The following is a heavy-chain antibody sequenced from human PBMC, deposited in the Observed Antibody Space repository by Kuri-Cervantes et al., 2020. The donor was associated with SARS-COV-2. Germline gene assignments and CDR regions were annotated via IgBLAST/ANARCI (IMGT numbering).Heavy chain of an antibody. Sequence: SETLSLTCAVSGGSISSGSYYWSWIRQPAGKGLEWIGGIYTSGSTNYNPSLKSRVTISVDTSKNQFSLKLSSVTAADAAVYYCARGTVGAPGGGMDVWGQVTTVTVSS. CDR2: IYTSGST. D-gene: IGHD1-26*01. V-gene: IGHV4-61*02. CDR1: GGSISSGSYY. CDR3: ARGTVGAPGGGMDV. J-gene: IGHJ6*02.